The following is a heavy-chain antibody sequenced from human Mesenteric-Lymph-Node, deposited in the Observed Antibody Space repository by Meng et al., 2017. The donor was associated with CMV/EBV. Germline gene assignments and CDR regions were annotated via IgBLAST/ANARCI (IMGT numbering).Heavy chain of an antibody. CDR2: LSGSGGST. CDR1: GVNFSSYT. V-gene: IGHV3-23*01. D-gene: IGHD1-26*01. CDR3: AKDRGGSYSGFDY. J-gene: IGHJ4*02. Sequence: ASGVNFSSYTMSWVRQAPGKGLEWVSALSGSGGSTYYADSVKGRFTISRDNSKNTLFLQMNSLRAEDTAVYYCAKDRGGSYSGFDYWGQGTLVTVSS.